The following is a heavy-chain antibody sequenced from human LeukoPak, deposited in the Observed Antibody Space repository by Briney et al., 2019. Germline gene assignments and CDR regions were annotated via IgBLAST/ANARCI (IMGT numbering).Heavy chain of an antibody. J-gene: IGHJ4*02. V-gene: IGHV4-34*01. Sequence: PSETLSLTCAVYGGSFSGYYWSWIRQPPGKGLEWIGEINHSGSTNYNPSLKSRVTISVDTSKNQFSLKLSSVTAADTPVYYSARGIPVFRITMVRGGYFDYWGQGTLVTVSS. D-gene: IGHD3-10*01. CDR3: ARGIPVFRITMVRGGYFDY. CDR2: INHSGST. CDR1: GGSFSGYY.